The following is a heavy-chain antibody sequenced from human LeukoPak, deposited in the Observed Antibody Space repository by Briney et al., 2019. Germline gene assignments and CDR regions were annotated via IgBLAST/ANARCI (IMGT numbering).Heavy chain of an antibody. D-gene: IGHD3-3*01. CDR1: GYTFTGYY. V-gene: IGHV1-46*01. Sequence: GASVKVSCKASGYTFTGYYMHWVRQAPGQGLEWMGIINPSGGSTSYAQKFQGRVTMTRDTSTSTVYMELSSLRSEDTAVYYCARGINYDFWSGYYTGFDWFDPWGQGTLVTVSS. J-gene: IGHJ5*02. CDR2: INPSGGST. CDR3: ARGINYDFWSGYYTGFDWFDP.